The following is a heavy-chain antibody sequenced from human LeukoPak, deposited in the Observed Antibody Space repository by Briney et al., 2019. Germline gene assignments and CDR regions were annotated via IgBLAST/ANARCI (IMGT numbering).Heavy chain of an antibody. CDR3: AKGGGYCSSTSCLGYGMDV. V-gene: IGHV1-18*01. CDR1: GGTFSSYA. J-gene: IGHJ6*02. Sequence: ASVKVSCKASGGTFSSYAISWVRQAPGQGLEWMGWISAYNGNTNYAQKLQGRVTMTTDTSTSTAYMELRSLRSDDTAVYYCAKGGGYCSSTSCLGYGMDVWGQGTTVTVSS. CDR2: ISAYNGNT. D-gene: IGHD2-2*01.